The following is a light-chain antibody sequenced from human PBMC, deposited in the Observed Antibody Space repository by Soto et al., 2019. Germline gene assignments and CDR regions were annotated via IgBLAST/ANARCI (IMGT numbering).Light chain of an antibody. CDR1: SSDVGGYDY. V-gene: IGLV2-14*01. J-gene: IGLJ1*01. Sequence: QSALTQPASVSGSPGQSITISCTGTSSDVGGYDYVSWYQQHPDKAPKLVIYEVTNRPSGVSYRFSGSKSGNTASLTISGLQAEDEADYYCQSYDSSLSGYVFGTGTKVTVL. CDR2: EVT. CDR3: QSYDSSLSGYV.